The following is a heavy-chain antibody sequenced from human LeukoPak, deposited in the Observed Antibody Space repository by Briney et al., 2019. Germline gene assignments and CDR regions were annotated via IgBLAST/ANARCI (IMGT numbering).Heavy chain of an antibody. CDR3: AKGEDTCDY. Sequence: PGGSLRLSCAASGFTFRSYTMRWVRQAPGKGLEWVSAISDSGDRTDYADSVKGRFTISRDNAKNSLYLQMNSLRAEDTAVYYCAKGEDTCDYWGQGTLVTVSS. CDR2: ISDSGDRT. J-gene: IGHJ4*02. D-gene: IGHD2-15*01. CDR1: GFTFRSYT. V-gene: IGHV3-23*01.